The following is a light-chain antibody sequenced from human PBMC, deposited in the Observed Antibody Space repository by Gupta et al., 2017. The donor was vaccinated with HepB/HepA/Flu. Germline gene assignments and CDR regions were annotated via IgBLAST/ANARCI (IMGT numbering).Light chain of an antibody. V-gene: IGKV4-1*01. CDR1: QSLFNTYNNKNY. Sequence: IVMTQSPDSLPVSLGERATIHCKSSQSLFNTYNNKNYLAWYQQRPGQPPRILFYWASARESGVPDRFSDSGSGTDFTLTVSSLQAGDVATYYCQQDVTNPRTFGQGTKVAIK. J-gene: IGKJ1*01. CDR2: WAS. CDR3: QQDVTNPRT.